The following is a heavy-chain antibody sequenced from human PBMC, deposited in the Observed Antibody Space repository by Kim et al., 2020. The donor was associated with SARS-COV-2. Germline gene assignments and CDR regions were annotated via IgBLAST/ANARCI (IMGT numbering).Heavy chain of an antibody. CDR1: GFTFSDYY. CDR2: ISSSGSTI. J-gene: IGHJ4*02. Sequence: GGSLRLSCAASGFTFSDYYMSWIRQAPGKGLEWVSYISSSGSTIYYADSVKGRFTISRDNAKNSLYLQMNSLRAEDTAVYYCASASFVVVMTLVWGQGTLVTVSS. CDR3: ASASFVVVMTLV. V-gene: IGHV3-11*01. D-gene: IGHD3-3*01.